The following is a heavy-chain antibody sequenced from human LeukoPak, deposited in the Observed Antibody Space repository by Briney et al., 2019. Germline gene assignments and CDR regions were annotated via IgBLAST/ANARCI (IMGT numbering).Heavy chain of an antibody. V-gene: IGHV3-7*01. Sequence: GGSLRLSCAASGFTFSSYWMSWVRQAPGKGLEWVANIKQDGSEKYYVDSVRGRFTISRDNAKNSLYLQMNSLRAEDTAVYYCARSGSGSPGYFDYWGQGTLVTVSS. J-gene: IGHJ4*02. D-gene: IGHD3-10*01. CDR1: GFTFSSYW. CDR3: ARSGSGSPGYFDY. CDR2: IKQDGSEK.